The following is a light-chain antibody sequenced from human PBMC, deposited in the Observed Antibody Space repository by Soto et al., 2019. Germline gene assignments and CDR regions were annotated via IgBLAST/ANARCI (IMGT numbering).Light chain of an antibody. V-gene: IGKV3-11*01. CDR2: DTS. CDR3: QQRSSWPLFT. Sequence: EIVLTQSPATLSLSPGERATLSCRASQSIARYLAWYQQKPGQAPRLLIYDTSNRATAIPARFSGSGSGTDFTLTISSLEPEDLAVYYCQQRSSWPLFTFGPGTKVNLK. CDR1: QSIARY. J-gene: IGKJ3*01.